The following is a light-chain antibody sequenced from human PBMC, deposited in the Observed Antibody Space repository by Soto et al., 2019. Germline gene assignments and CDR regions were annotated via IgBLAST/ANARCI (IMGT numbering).Light chain of an antibody. CDR1: QSLSSNY. V-gene: IGKV3-20*01. J-gene: IGKJ3*01. CDR3: QQYGTSLFT. Sequence: EIVLTQSPGTLSLSPGERATLSCRASQSLSSNYLAWYQQRPGQSPRLLVYGASSRATGIPDRFSGSGFGTDFALTISRLEPEDSAVYYCQQYGTSLFTFGPGTTVDIK. CDR2: GAS.